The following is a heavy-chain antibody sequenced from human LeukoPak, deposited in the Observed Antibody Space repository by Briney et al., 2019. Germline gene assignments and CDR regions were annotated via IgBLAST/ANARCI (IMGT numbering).Heavy chain of an antibody. J-gene: IGHJ4*02. V-gene: IGHV3-7*05. CDR3: AREELPYYYDSSGYYYDY. CDR2: IKQDGSEK. Sequence: PGGSLRLSCAASGFTFSSYWMSWVRQAPGKGLEWVANIKQDGSEKYYVDSVKGRFTISRDNAKSSLYLQMNSLRAEDTAVYYCAREELPYYYDSSGYYYDYWGQGTLVTVSS. D-gene: IGHD3-22*01. CDR1: GFTFSSYW.